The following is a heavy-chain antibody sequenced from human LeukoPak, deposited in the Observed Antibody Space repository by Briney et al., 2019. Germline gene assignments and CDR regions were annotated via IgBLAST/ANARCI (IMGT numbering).Heavy chain of an antibody. CDR1: GFTFSSYW. D-gene: IGHD1-26*01. CDR2: IKQDGSEK. Sequence: GSLRLSCAASGFTFSSYWMSWVRQAPGKGLEWVANIKQDGSEKYYVDSVKGRFTISRDNAKNSLYLQMNSLRAEDTAVYYCARDLSVGAKPHLGFDYWGQGTLVTVSS. V-gene: IGHV3-7*01. J-gene: IGHJ4*02. CDR3: ARDLSVGAKPHLGFDY.